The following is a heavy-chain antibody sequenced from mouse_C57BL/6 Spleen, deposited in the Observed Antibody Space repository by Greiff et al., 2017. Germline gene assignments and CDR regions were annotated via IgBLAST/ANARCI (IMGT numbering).Heavy chain of an antibody. CDR2: IDPSDSYT. Sequence: QVQLQQPGAELVMPGASVKLSCKASGYTFTSYWMHWVKQRPGQGLEWIGEIDPSDSYTNYNQKFKGKSPLTVDKSSSTAYMQLSSLTSEDSAVYYCARGGYYGSSYLCYAMDYWGQGTSVTVSS. D-gene: IGHD1-1*01. J-gene: IGHJ4*01. CDR3: ARGGYYGSSYLCYAMDY. V-gene: IGHV1-69*01. CDR1: GYTFTSYW.